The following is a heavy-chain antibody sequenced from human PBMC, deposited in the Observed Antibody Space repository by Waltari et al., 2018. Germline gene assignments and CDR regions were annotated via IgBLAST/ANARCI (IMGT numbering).Heavy chain of an antibody. V-gene: IGHV4-39*01. Sequence: QLQLQESGPGLVKPSETLSLTCTVSGGSISSSSYYWGWIRQPPGKGLEWIGSIYYSGSTYYNPSLKSRVTISVDTSKNQFSRKLSSVTAADTAVYYCARPKGSSSWYGFDYWGQGTLVTVSS. J-gene: IGHJ4*02. CDR1: GGSISSSSYY. D-gene: IGHD6-13*01. CDR2: IYYSGST. CDR3: ARPKGSSSWYGFDY.